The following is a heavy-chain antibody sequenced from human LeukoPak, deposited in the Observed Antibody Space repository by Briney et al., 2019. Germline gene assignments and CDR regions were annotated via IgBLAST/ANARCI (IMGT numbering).Heavy chain of an antibody. D-gene: IGHD3-10*01. CDR3: ARDPGRLWFGELKDD. CDR2: ISSNCSYI. J-gene: IGHJ4*02. Sequence: GGSLRLSCAASGFTFSSYSMNWVRQAPGKGLEWVSSISSNCSYIYYADSVKGRFTISRDNSKNSLYLQMNSLRAEDTAMYYCARDPGRLWFGELKDDWGQGTLVTVSS. CDR1: GFTFSSYS. V-gene: IGHV3-21*01.